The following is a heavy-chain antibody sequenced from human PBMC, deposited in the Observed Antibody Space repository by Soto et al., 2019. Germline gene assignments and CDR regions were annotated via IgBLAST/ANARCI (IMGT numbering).Heavy chain of an antibody. V-gene: IGHV3-23*01. CDR3: AKDRGIIVKAGDAFDV. CDR1: GFTLSMSA. CDR2: ISDSGDRT. J-gene: IGHJ3*01. Sequence: EVQLMESGGGLVQPGGSLRLSCVGSGFTLSMSAVSWVRQAPGKGLEWVSYISDSGDRTYYADSVKGRFTISRDRSKNTVSLQMNTLRAEDTALYYCAKDRGIIVKAGDAFDVWGQGTMVTVSS. D-gene: IGHD3-16*02.